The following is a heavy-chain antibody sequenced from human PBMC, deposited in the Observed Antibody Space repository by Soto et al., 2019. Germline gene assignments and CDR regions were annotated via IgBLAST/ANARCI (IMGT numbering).Heavy chain of an antibody. D-gene: IGHD6-19*01. V-gene: IGHV4-59*01. J-gene: IGHJ4*02. CDR1: GGSISSYY. CDR3: GGVKAKTHGWLFDY. CDR2: IYYSGST. Sequence: SETLSLTCTVSGGSISSYYWSWIRQPPGKGLEWIGYIYYSGSTNYNPSLKSRVTISVDTSKNQFSLKLSSVTAADTAVYYCGGVKAKTHGWLFDYWGKGTLVT.